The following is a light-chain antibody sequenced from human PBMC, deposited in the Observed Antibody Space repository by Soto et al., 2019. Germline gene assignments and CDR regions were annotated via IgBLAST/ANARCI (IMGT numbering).Light chain of an antibody. CDR2: HNY. Sequence: QSALTQPPSASGTPGQRVTISCSGSSSNIGSDFVYWYQQLPGTAPKLLIYHNYQRPSGVPDRCSGSKSGTSGSLAISDLRSEDEADYYCSAWDDSLSAYVFGAGTKLTVL. J-gene: IGLJ1*01. CDR1: SSNIGSDF. V-gene: IGLV1-47*01. CDR3: SAWDDSLSAYV.